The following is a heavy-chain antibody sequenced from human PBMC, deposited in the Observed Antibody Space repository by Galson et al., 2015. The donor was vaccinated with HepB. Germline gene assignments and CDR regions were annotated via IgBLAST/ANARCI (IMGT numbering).Heavy chain of an antibody. V-gene: IGHV3-30-3*01. CDR3: TRGGVQFSSS. CDR2: ISSDGSNK. CDR1: GFTFSSYA. D-gene: IGHD6-13*01. J-gene: IGHJ4*02. Sequence: SLRLSCAASGFTFSSYAMHWVRQAPGKGLEWVAVISSDGSNKYYADSVRGRFTISRDNSKNTLYLQMNSLRAEDTAVIYSTRGGVQFSSSWGQGTLVTVSS.